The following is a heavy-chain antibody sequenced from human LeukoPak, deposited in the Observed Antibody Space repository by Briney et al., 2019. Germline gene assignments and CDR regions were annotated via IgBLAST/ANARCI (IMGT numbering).Heavy chain of an antibody. Sequence: GGSLRLSCAASGFTFSNYAMSWVRQAPGKGLEWVSAISGSGGSTYYADSVKGRFTISRDNSKNTLYLQMNSLRAEDTAVYYCAKNSRYYDFWSGYAYMDVWGKGTTVTVSS. D-gene: IGHD3-3*01. V-gene: IGHV3-23*01. J-gene: IGHJ6*03. CDR2: ISGSGGST. CDR3: AKNSRYYDFWSGYAYMDV. CDR1: GFTFSNYA.